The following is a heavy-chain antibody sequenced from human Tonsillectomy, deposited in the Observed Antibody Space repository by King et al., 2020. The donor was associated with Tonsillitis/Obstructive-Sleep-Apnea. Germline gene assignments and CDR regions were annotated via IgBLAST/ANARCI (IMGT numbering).Heavy chain of an antibody. V-gene: IGHV2-5*02. Sequence: TLKESGPTLVKPTQTLTLTCTFSGFSLSTGGVGVGWIRRPPEKALEWLALIYWDDDKGYSPSLKSRLTITKDTSKNQVVLTMINMDPVDTATYYCARGSYDSDAFDIWGQGTMVTVSS. D-gene: IGHD3-10*01. CDR1: GFSLSTGGVG. J-gene: IGHJ3*02. CDR3: ARGSYDSDAFDI. CDR2: IYWDDDK.